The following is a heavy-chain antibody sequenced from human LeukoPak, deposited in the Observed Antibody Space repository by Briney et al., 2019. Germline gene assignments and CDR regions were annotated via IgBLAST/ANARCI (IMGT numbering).Heavy chain of an antibody. CDR1: GFTFSSYW. CDR2: IKQDGSEK. J-gene: IGHJ3*01. CDR3: TTNAGSYGIDV. D-gene: IGHD2-15*01. Sequence: GGSLRLSCAASGFTFSSYWMSWVRQAPGKGLEWVANIKQDGSEKYYVDSVKGRFTISRDNAKNSLYLQMNSLRAEDTAVYYCTTNAGSYGIDVWGQGTMVTVSS. V-gene: IGHV3-7*03.